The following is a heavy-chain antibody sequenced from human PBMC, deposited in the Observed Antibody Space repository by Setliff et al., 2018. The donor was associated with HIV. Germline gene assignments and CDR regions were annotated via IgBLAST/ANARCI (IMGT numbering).Heavy chain of an antibody. CDR3: ARGHCSGTNCYGVDYYGMDV. V-gene: IGHV4-4*02. J-gene: IGHJ6*02. CDR1: GGSISSDNW. D-gene: IGHD2-2*01. CDR2: IYHSEYT. Sequence: SETLSLTCAVSGGSISSDNWWTWVRQAPGKGLEWIGEIYHSEYTNYNPSLKSRVSMSVDKSKNQFSVKLTSVTAADTAVYYCARGHCSGTNCYGVDYYGMDVWGQVTTVTSP.